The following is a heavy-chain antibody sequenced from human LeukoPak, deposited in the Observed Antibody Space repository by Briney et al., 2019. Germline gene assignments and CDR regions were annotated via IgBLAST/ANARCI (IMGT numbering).Heavy chain of an antibody. J-gene: IGHJ6*02. CDR1: GGSISSYY. D-gene: IGHD6-19*01. Sequence: SETLSLTCTVSGGSISSYYWSWIRQPAGKGLEWIGRIYTSGSTNYNPSLKSRVTMSVDTSKNQSSLKLSSVTAADTAVYYCARDSFSVAGYYYYYGMDVWGQGTTVTVSS. CDR2: IYTSGST. V-gene: IGHV4-4*07. CDR3: ARDSFSVAGYYYYYGMDV.